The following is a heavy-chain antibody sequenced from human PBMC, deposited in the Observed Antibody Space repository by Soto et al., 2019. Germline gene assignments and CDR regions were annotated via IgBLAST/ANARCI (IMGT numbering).Heavy chain of an antibody. CDR2: IDPSDSYT. CDR1: GYSFTNYW. J-gene: IGHJ3*02. Sequence: PGESLKISCKGSGYSFTNYWINWVRQMPGKGLEWMGRIDPSDSYTNYSPSFQGHVTISADKSISTAYLQWSSLKASDTAMYYCARRDPLSGSPAFDIWGQGTMVTVSS. D-gene: IGHD1-26*01. CDR3: ARRDPLSGSPAFDI. V-gene: IGHV5-10-1*01.